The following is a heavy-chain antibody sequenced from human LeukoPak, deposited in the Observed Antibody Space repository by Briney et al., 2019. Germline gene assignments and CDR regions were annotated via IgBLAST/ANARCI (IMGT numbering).Heavy chain of an antibody. D-gene: IGHD5-18*01. CDR1: GYTFTDYY. CDR3: ARVLPGDGYSYGY. J-gene: IGHJ4*02. Sequence: PAASVKVSCKTSGYTFTDYYMHWVRQAPGQGLEYMGWINPNSGGTDYAQKFQGRVTMTRDSSISTAYMELSRLRSDDTAVYYCARVLPGDGYSYGYWGQGTLVTVSS. V-gene: IGHV1-2*02. CDR2: INPNSGGT.